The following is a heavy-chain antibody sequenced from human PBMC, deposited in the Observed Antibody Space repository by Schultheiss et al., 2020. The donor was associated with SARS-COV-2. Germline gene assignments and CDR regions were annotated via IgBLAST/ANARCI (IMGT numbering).Heavy chain of an antibody. CDR3: ARVAVRGVMFDY. Sequence: ASVKVSCKASGYTFTGYYMHWVRQAPGQGLEWMGWINPNSGGTNYAQKFQGRVTMTRDTSISTAYMELSRLRSDDTAVYYCARVAVRGVMFDYWGQGTLVTVSS. CDR1: GYTFTGYY. CDR2: INPNSGGT. D-gene: IGHD3-10*01. V-gene: IGHV1-2*02. J-gene: IGHJ4*02.